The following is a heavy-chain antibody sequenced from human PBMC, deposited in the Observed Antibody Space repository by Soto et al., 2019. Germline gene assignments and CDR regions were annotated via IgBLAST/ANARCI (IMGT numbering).Heavy chain of an antibody. Sequence: ASVKVSCKASGYTFTSYYMHWVRQAPGQGLEWMGIINPSGGSTSYSKKFQGRVTMTRDTSTSTVYRELSSLRSEDTSVYYCARDRKTPAGWFDPWGQGTLVTVSS. V-gene: IGHV1-46*01. J-gene: IGHJ5*02. CDR2: INPSGGST. CDR3: ARDRKTPAGWFDP. CDR1: GYTFTSYY.